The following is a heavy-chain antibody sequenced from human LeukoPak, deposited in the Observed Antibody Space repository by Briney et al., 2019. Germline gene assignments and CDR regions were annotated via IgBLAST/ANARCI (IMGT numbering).Heavy chain of an antibody. CDR1: GFTFSSYA. Sequence: PGGSLRLSCTATGFTFSSYAMHWVRQAPGKGLEWVAVISYDGSNKYYADSVKGRFTISRDNSKNTLYLQMNSLRAEDTAVYYCARGGLGDYDFWSGYYSNWFDPWGQGTLVTVSS. J-gene: IGHJ5*02. CDR2: ISYDGSNK. V-gene: IGHV3-30-3*01. CDR3: ARGGLGDYDFWSGYYSNWFDP. D-gene: IGHD3-3*01.